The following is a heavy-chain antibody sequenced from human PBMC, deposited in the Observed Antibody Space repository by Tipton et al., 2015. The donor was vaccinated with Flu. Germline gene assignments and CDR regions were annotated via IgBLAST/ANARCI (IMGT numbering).Heavy chain of an antibody. CDR3: AKGYGSPDV. J-gene: IGHJ6*02. D-gene: IGHD6-19*01. Sequence: SLRLSCAASGFTFSLYAMTWVRQAPGKGLEWVSSLTRSGGTTHYAGSVRGRFTISRDNSKNIVYMQMNSLRAEDTAIYYCAKGYGSPDVWGQGTTVTVSS. V-gene: IGHV3-23*01. CDR2: LTRSGGTT. CDR1: GFTFSLYA.